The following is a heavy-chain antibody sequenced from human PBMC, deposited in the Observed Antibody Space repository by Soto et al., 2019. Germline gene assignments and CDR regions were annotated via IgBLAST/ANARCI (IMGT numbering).Heavy chain of an antibody. Sequence: QVQLQESGPGLVKPSETLSLTCTVSGGSISSYYWSWIRQPPGKGLEWIAYIYYSGSTNYKPSLKSRGTISVDTSKNPFSLKLGSVTAADTAVYYCARRYGPGFDYWGQGTLVTVSS. D-gene: IGHD4-17*01. CDR2: IYYSGST. J-gene: IGHJ4*02. V-gene: IGHV4-59*08. CDR3: ARRYGPGFDY. CDR1: GGSISSYY.